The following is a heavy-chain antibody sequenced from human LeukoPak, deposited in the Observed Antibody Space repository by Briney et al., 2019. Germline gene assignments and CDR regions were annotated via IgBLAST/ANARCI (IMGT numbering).Heavy chain of an antibody. CDR2: ISYDGSNK. J-gene: IGHJ4*02. D-gene: IGHD2-8*01. CDR1: GFTFSNYG. V-gene: IGHV3-30*18. CDR3: AKGLTGVAPPFDY. Sequence: GGSLRLSCAASGFTFSNYGMHWVCQAPGKGLEWVAVISYDGSNKYCADSVKGRFTISRDNSKNTLYLQMNSLRAEDTAVYYCAKGLTGVAPPFDYWGQGALVAVSS.